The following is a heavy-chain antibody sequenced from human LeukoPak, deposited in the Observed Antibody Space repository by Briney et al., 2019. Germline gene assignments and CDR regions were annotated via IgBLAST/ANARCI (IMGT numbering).Heavy chain of an antibody. D-gene: IGHD3-9*01. J-gene: IGHJ4*02. CDR1: GGSISSGGYY. CDR3: ARGRVRYFDWFIDYFDY. V-gene: IGHV4-31*03. CDR2: IYYSGST. Sequence: KSSQTLPLTCTVSGGSISSGGYYWSWIRQHPGKGLEWIGYIYYSGSTYYNPSLKSRVTISVDTSKNQFSLKLSSVTAADTAVYYCARGRVRYFDWFIDYFDYWGQGTLVTVSS.